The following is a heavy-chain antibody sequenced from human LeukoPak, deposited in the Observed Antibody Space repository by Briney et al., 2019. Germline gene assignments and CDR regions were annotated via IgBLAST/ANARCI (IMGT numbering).Heavy chain of an antibody. CDR3: VNSYAYGGHAFDI. J-gene: IGHJ3*02. V-gene: IGHV3-23*01. CDR2: ISGSGGST. Sequence: AGGSLRLSCAASGFTFNIYAMSWVRLAPGKELDWVSAISGSGGSTYYADSVKGRFTISRDNSKNTLYLQMNSLRAEDTAVYYCVNSYAYGGHAFDIWGQGTMVTVSS. CDR1: GFTFNIYA. D-gene: IGHD5-18*01.